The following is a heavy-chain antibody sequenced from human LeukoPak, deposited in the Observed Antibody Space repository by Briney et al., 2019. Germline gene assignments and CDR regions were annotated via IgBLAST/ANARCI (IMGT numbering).Heavy chain of an antibody. Sequence: GGSLRLSCEASGFRFDDYAMHWVRQAPGKGLEWVSGITWSSGTICYADSVKGRFTISRDNAKNSLYLQMNSLRAEDTAVYYCASGLSIPFFDYWGQGTLVTVSS. D-gene: IGHD1-26*01. CDR1: GFRFDDYA. CDR2: ITWSSGTI. V-gene: IGHV3-9*01. CDR3: ASGLSIPFFDY. J-gene: IGHJ4*02.